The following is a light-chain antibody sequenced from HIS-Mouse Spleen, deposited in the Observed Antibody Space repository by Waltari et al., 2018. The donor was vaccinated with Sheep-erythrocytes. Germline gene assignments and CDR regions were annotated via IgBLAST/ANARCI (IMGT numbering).Light chain of an antibody. Sequence: QSALTQPASVSGSPGQSITISCTGTSSDVGSYNLVSWYQQHPGKAPKLMIYEGSKRPSGVSNRFSGSKSANPASLTISGLQAEDEADYYCCSYAGSSTPWVFGGGTKLTVL. CDR2: EGS. CDR3: CSYAGSSTPWV. J-gene: IGLJ3*02. CDR1: SSDVGSYNL. V-gene: IGLV2-23*01.